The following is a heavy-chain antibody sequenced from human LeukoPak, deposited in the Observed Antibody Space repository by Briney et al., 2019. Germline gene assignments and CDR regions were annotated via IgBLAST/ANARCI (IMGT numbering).Heavy chain of an antibody. CDR3: ARRGIAVAGTRAYYYYGMDV. Sequence: GSSVKVSCKASGGTFINYAISWVRQAPGQGLEWMGGIIPIFGTANYAQKFQGRVTITADESTSTAYMELSSLRSEDTAVYYCARRGIAVAGTRAYYYYGMDVWGQGTTVTVSS. V-gene: IGHV1-69*01. D-gene: IGHD6-19*01. CDR2: IIPIFGTA. J-gene: IGHJ6*02. CDR1: GGTFINYA.